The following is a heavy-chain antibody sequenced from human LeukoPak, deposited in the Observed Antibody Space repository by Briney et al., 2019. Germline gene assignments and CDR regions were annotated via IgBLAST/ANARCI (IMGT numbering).Heavy chain of an antibody. CDR3: ARGWRSVQSNQISPFDS. Sequence: ASVKVPCKASGYTFTDYGIGWVRQAPGQGLEWMGWISGYTGNTNYAQNLQGRVTMTTDTATSTAYMELRSLTSDDTAVYYCARGWRSVQSNQISPFDSWGLGTLVTVSS. J-gene: IGHJ4*02. CDR1: GYTFTDYG. D-gene: IGHD5-24*01. CDR2: ISGYTGNT. V-gene: IGHV1-18*01.